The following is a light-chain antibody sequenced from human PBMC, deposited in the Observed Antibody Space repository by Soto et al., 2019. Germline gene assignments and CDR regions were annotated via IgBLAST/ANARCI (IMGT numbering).Light chain of an antibody. J-gene: IGLJ1*01. V-gene: IGLV1-40*01. CDR1: GSNIGAGYD. CDR2: GDS. Sequence: QSVLTQPPSVSGAPGQRVTISCTGSGSNIGAGYDVHWYQHRPGTAPKLLVFGDSHRPSGVPDRFSGSKSGTSASLAITGLQAEDEGDYYCQSYDSTLDARYVGTGTKLTVL. CDR3: QSYDSTLDARY.